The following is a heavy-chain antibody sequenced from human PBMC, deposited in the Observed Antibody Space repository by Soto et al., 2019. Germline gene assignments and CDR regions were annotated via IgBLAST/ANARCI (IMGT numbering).Heavy chain of an antibody. Sequence: GASVKVSCKASGGTFSSYAISWVRQAPGQGLEWMGGIIPIFGTANYAQKFQGRVTITADESTSTAYMELSSLRSEDTAVYYCASPLARHFYYYYGMDVWGQGTTVTVSS. D-gene: IGHD6-6*01. CDR1: GGTFSSYA. CDR2: IIPIFGTA. V-gene: IGHV1-69*13. CDR3: ASPLARHFYYYYGMDV. J-gene: IGHJ6*02.